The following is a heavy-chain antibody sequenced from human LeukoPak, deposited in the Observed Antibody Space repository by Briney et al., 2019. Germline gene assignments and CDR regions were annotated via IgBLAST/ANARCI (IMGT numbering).Heavy chain of an antibody. Sequence: PSETLSLTCAVYGGSFSGYYWSWIRQPPGKGLEWIGEINHSGSTNYNPSLKSRVTISVDTSKNQFSLKLSSVTAADTAVYYCARHGSSWYYRGGNWFDPWGQGTLVTVSS. D-gene: IGHD6-13*01. V-gene: IGHV4-34*01. CDR2: INHSGST. CDR3: ARHGSSWYYRGGNWFDP. J-gene: IGHJ5*02. CDR1: GGSFSGYY.